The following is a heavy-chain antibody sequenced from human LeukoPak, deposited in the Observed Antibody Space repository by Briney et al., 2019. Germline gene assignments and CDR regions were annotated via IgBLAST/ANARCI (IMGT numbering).Heavy chain of an antibody. CDR2: IYHSGST. CDR3: ARAQRGYSYGFGTWFDP. V-gene: IGHV4-4*02. D-gene: IGHD5-18*01. J-gene: IGHJ5*02. CDR1: GGSISSSNW. Sequence: SETLSLTCAVSGGSISSSNWWSWVRQPPGKGLEWIGEIYHSGSTNYNPSLKSRVTISVDTSKNQFSLKLSSVTAADTAVYYCARAQRGYSYGFGTWFDPWGQGTLVTVSS.